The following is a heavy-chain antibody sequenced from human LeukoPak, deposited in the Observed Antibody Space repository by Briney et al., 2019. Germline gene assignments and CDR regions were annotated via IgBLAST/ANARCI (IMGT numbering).Heavy chain of an antibody. CDR2: ISAYNGNT. V-gene: IGHV1-18*01. CDR1: GYTFTSYG. CDR3: ARSYDSSGYHYYYYYMDV. J-gene: IGHJ6*03. D-gene: IGHD3-22*01. Sequence: ASVKVSCKASGYTFTSYGISWVRQAPGQGLEWMGWISAYNGNTNYAQKLQGRVTMTTDTSTSTAYMELRSLRSDDTAVYYCARSYDSSGYHYYYYYMDVWGKGTTVTVSS.